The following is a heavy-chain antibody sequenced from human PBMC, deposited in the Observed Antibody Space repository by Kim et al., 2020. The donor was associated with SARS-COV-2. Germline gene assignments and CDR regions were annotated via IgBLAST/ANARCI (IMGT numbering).Heavy chain of an antibody. D-gene: IGHD3-16*02. CDR2: INTDTGSP. V-gene: IGHV7-4-1*02. J-gene: IGHJ4*02. Sequence: ASVKVSCKASGYTFTNHAINWVRQAPGRGLEWMGWINTDTGSPTYAPDFTGRFVSSLDTSVSTAYLQIRSLEAEDTALYYCARVVWGGYRYIDSWGQGTLVTVSS. CDR3: ARVVWGGYRYIDS. CDR1: GYTFTNHA.